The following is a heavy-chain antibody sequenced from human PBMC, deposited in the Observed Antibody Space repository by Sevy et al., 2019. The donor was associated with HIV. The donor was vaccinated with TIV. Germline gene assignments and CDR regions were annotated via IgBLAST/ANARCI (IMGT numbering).Heavy chain of an antibody. CDR2: IIPIFGTA. J-gene: IGHJ3*02. CDR1: GGTFSSYA. Sequence: ASVKVSCKASGGTFSSYAISWVRQAPGQGLEWMGGIIPIFGTANYAQKFQGRVTITADKSTSTAYMELSSLRSEDTAVYYCARAIKSSCSILRGAFDIWGQGTMVTASS. CDR3: ARAIKSSCSILRGAFDI. V-gene: IGHV1-69*06. D-gene: IGHD2-2*01.